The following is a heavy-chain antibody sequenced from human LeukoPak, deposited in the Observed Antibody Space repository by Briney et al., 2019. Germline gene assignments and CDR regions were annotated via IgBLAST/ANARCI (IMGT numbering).Heavy chain of an antibody. CDR3: ARSRRGGYNWFDP. Sequence: VASVKVSCKASGYTFTGYYMHWVRQAPGQGLECMGWINPNSGGTNYAQKFQGRVTMTRDTSISTAYMELSRLRSDDTAVYYCARSRRGGYNWFDPWGQGTLVTVSS. D-gene: IGHD2-15*01. CDR2: INPNSGGT. J-gene: IGHJ5*02. V-gene: IGHV1-2*02. CDR1: GYTFTGYY.